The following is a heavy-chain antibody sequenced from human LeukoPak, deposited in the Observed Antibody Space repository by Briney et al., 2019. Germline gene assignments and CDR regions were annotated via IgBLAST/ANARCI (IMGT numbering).Heavy chain of an antibody. D-gene: IGHD5-24*01. Sequence: ASVKVSCKASGGTFSSYAISWVRQAPGQGLEWMGWINPNSGGTNYAQKFQGRVTMTRDTSISTAYMELSRLRSDDTAVYYCAREASRDGSLDYWGQGTLVTVSS. CDR2: INPNSGGT. CDR1: GGTFSSYA. V-gene: IGHV1-2*02. CDR3: AREASRDGSLDY. J-gene: IGHJ4*02.